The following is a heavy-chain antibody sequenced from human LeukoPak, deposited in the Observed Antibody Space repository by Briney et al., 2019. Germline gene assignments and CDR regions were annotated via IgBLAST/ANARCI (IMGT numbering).Heavy chain of an antibody. J-gene: IGHJ3*02. Sequence: GESLKISRKGSGYSFTSFWIGWVRQMPGKGLEWMGIIYSGDSDTRYSPSFQGQVTISADKSISTAYLQWSSLKASDTAMYDCARQLPIVVVPAANDAFDIWGQGAMVTVSS. CDR2: IYSGDSDT. CDR1: GYSFTSFW. D-gene: IGHD2-2*01. V-gene: IGHV5-51*01. CDR3: ARQLPIVVVPAANDAFDI.